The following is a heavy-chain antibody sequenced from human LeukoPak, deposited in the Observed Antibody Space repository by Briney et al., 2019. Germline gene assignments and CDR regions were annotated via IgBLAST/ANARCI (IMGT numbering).Heavy chain of an antibody. V-gene: IGHV4-34*01. CDR1: GGSFSGYY. D-gene: IGHD6-19*01. CDR2: INHSGST. Sequence: SETLSLTCAVYGGSFSGYYWSWIRQPPGKGLEWIGEINHSGSTNYNPSLKSRVTISVDTSKNQFSLKLSSVTAADTAVYYCARGEGIAVAGTGHWFDPWGQGTLVTVSS. CDR3: ARGEGIAVAGTGHWFDP. J-gene: IGHJ5*02.